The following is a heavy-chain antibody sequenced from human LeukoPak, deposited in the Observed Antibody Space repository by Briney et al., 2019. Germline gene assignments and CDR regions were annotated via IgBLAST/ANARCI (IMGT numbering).Heavy chain of an antibody. CDR2: IRYDGSNK. CDR1: GFTFSSYG. D-gene: IGHD3-3*01. J-gene: IGHJ3*02. V-gene: IGHV3-30*02. CDR3: AKAGAQYYDFWSGSPGDAFDI. Sequence: GGSLRLSCAASGFTFSSYGMHWVRQAPGKGLEWVAFIRYDGSNKYYADSVKGRFTISRDNSKNTLYLQMNSLRAEDTAVCYCAKAGAQYYDFWSGSPGDAFDIWGQGTMVTVSS.